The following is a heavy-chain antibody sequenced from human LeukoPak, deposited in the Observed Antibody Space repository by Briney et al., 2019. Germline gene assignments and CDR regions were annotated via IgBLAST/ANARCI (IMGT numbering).Heavy chain of an antibody. J-gene: IGHJ4*02. D-gene: IGHD6-19*01. V-gene: IGHV4-39*01. CDR1: GGSISSSSYY. CDR2: IYYSGST. Sequence: NPSETLSLTCTVSGGSISSSSYYWGWIRQPRGKGLEWIGSIYYSGSTYYNPSLKSRVTISVDTSKNQFSLKLSSVTAADTAVYYCARLPASSSGFGGGLDYWGQGTLVTVSS. CDR3: ARLPASSSGFGGGLDY.